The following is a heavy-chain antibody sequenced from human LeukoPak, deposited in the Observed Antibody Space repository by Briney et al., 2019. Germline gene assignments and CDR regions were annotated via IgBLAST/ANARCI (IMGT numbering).Heavy chain of an antibody. D-gene: IGHD1-14*01. J-gene: IGHJ4*02. CDR1: GGSISSYY. Sequence: PSETLSLTCTVSGGSISSYYWSWIRQPPGKGLEWIGYIYYSGSTNYNPSLKSRVTVSVDTSKNQFSLKLSSVTAADTAVYYCAREDHTIDYWGQGTLVTVSS. V-gene: IGHV4-59*12. CDR2: IYYSGST. CDR3: AREDHTIDY.